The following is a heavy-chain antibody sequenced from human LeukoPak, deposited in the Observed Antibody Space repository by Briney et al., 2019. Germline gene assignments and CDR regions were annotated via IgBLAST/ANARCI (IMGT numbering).Heavy chain of an antibody. J-gene: IGHJ4*02. D-gene: IGHD6-13*01. Sequence: GGSLRLSCAASGFTFDDYAMHWVRQAPGKGLEWVSGISWNSGSIGYADSVKGRFTVSRDNAKNSLYLQMNSLRAEDTALYYCARAYSSQEFDYWGQGTLVTVSS. CDR2: ISWNSGSI. CDR3: ARAYSSQEFDY. V-gene: IGHV3-9*01. CDR1: GFTFDDYA.